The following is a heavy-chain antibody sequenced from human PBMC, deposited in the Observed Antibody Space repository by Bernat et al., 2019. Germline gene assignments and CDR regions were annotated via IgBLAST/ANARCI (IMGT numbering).Heavy chain of an antibody. D-gene: IGHD6-13*01. J-gene: IGHJ6*02. CDR1: GGSISSSSYY. Sequence: QLQLQESGPGLVKPSETLSLTCTVSGGSISSSSYYWGWIRQPPGKGLEWIGSIYYSGSTYYNPSLKSRVTISVDTSKNQFSLKLSSLTAADTAVYYCARHRGSWYSYGMDVWGQGTTVTVSS. V-gene: IGHV4-39*01. CDR2: IYYSGST. CDR3: ARHRGSWYSYGMDV.